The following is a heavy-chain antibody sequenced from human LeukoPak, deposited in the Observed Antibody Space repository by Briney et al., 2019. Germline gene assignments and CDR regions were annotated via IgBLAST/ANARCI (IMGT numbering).Heavy chain of an antibody. J-gene: IGHJ4*02. CDR3: ARSPEGLMGDY. D-gene: IGHD3-3*01. CDR2: ISWNSGSI. CDR1: GFTFDDYA. Sequence: PGRSLRLSCAASGFTFDDYAMHWVRQAPGKGLEWVSGISWNSGSIGYADSVKGRFTISRDNAKNSLYLQMNSLRAEDTAVYYCARSPEGLMGDYWGQGTLVTVSS. V-gene: IGHV3-9*01.